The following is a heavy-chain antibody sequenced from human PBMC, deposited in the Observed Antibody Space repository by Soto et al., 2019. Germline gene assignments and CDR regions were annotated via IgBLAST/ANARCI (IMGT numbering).Heavy chain of an antibody. V-gene: IGHV4-34*01. Sequence: SETLSLTCAVYCGSFSGYYWSWIRQPPGKGLEWIGEINHSGSTNYNPSLKSRLTISVDTSKNQFSLKLASLTVADTAVYFCARTSSVAWPFDLWGRGALVSVSS. D-gene: IGHD1-26*01. J-gene: IGHJ4*02. CDR2: INHSGST. CDR3: ARTSSVAWPFDL. CDR1: CGSFSGYY.